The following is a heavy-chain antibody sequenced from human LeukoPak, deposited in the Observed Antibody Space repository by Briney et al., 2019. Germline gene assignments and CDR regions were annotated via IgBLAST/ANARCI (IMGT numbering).Heavy chain of an antibody. V-gene: IGHV1-8*01. D-gene: IGHD3-9*01. J-gene: IGHJ5*02. Sequence: GASVKVSCKASGYTFTSYDINWVRQATGQGLEWMGWMNPNSGNTGYAQKFQGRVTMTRNTSISTAYMELSSLRSEDTAVYYCARDYDILTGYSRTFDPWGQGTLVTVSS. CDR2: MNPNSGNT. CDR1: GYTFTSYD. CDR3: ARDYDILTGYSRTFDP.